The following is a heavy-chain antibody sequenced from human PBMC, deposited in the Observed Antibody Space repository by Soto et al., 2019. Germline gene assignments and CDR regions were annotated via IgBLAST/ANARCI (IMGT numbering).Heavy chain of an antibody. J-gene: IGHJ6*02. Sequence: SGTLSLPWTVSGGSIGSGDYCWSWIRQPPGKGLEWIGYIYYSGSTYYNPSLKSRVTISVDTSKNQFSLKLSSVTAADTAGYYCAREGFDGMDVWGQGTTVTVSS. V-gene: IGHV4-30-4*01. CDR1: GGSIGSGDYC. CDR2: IYYSGST. CDR3: AREGFDGMDV.